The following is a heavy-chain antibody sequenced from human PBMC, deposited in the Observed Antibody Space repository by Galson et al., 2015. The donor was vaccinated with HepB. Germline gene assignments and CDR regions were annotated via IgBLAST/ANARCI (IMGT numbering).Heavy chain of an antibody. CDR1: GLSFNNYG. V-gene: IGHV3-33*05. J-gene: IGHJ4*02. Sequence: SLRLSCAASGLSFNNYGMHWVRQAPGKGLQWVAVLSYDGNNKYYADSVKGRVTISRDYSKSTLYLQMNNLRDEDTAVYYCARDLGRVTTVPFHWGQGTLVTVSS. D-gene: IGHD2-21*02. CDR2: LSYDGNNK. CDR3: ARDLGRVTTVPFH.